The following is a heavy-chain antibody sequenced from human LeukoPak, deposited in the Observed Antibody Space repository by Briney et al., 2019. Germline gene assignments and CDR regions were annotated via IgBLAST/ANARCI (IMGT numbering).Heavy chain of an antibody. D-gene: IGHD3-10*01. Sequence: GESLKISCKGSGYSFTSYWIGWVRQMPGKGLEWMGIIYPGDSDTRYSPSFQGQVTISADKSISTAYLQWSSLKASETAMYYCARLRYGLGSYDAFDIWGQGTMVTVSS. V-gene: IGHV5-51*01. CDR2: IYPGDSDT. J-gene: IGHJ3*02. CDR1: GYSFTSYW. CDR3: ARLRYGLGSYDAFDI.